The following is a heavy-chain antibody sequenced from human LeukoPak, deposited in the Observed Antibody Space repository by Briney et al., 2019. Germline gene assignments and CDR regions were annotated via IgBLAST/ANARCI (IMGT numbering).Heavy chain of an antibody. Sequence: SETLSLTCSVSGGSISNLYLSWIRQPAGKGLEWIGRIYVSGRIDYNPSLRSRVTMSVDTPKNQLSLRVRSVTAADTGVYYCAKDSGTTGEVKFDPWGQGTLVTVSS. V-gene: IGHV4-4*07. CDR3: AKDSGTTGEVKFDP. D-gene: IGHD3-10*01. CDR2: IYVSGRI. J-gene: IGHJ5*02. CDR1: GGSISNLY.